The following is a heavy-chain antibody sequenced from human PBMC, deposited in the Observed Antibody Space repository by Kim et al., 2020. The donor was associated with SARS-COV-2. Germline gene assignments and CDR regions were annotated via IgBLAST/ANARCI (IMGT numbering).Heavy chain of an antibody. J-gene: IGHJ6*02. CDR1: GFTFSSYG. CDR2: IWYDGSNK. Sequence: GGSLRLSCAASGFTFSSYGMHWVRQAPGKGLEWVAVIWYDGSNKYYADSVKGRFTISRDNSKNTLYLQMNSLRAEDTAVYYCAKNIRYFDWLALGFTNDYFYGMDVWRQGTTVTV. D-gene: IGHD3-9*01. CDR3: AKNIRYFDWLALGFTNDYFYGMDV. V-gene: IGHV3-33*06.